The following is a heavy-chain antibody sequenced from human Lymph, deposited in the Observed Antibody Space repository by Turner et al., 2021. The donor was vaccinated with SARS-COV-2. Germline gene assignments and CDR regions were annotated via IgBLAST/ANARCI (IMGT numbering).Heavy chain of an antibody. V-gene: IGHV1-69*04. CDR3: ARGRLDSFGGGYYSWFDP. J-gene: IGHJ5*02. Sequence: QVQLAQSGSEVKKPGSSVQVSCKASGGTFRSYAINWVRQAPGQGLEWMGRIIPILGIANYAQKFQGRVTITADKSTSTAYMELSSLRSEDTAVYYCARGRLDSFGGGYYSWFDPWGQGTLVTVSS. D-gene: IGHD1-26*01. CDR1: GGTFRSYA. CDR2: IIPILGIA.